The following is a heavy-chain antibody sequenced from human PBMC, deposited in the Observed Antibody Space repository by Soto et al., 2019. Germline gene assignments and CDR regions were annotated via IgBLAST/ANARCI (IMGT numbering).Heavy chain of an antibody. CDR2: IYYSGST. CDR3: ARANGDDAFDI. D-gene: IGHD2-21*02. J-gene: IGHJ3*02. Sequence: SGTLSLTCTVSGGSISRYYRSWIRQPPGKGLEWIGYIYYSGSTNYSPSLKSRVTISVDTSKNQFSLKLSSVTAADTAVYYCARANGDDAFDIWGQGTMVTVSS. CDR1: GGSISRYY. V-gene: IGHV4-59*01.